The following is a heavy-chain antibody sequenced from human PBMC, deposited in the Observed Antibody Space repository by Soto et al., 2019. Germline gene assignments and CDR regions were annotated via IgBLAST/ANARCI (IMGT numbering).Heavy chain of an antibody. J-gene: IGHJ4*02. CDR1: GFTFSSYW. V-gene: IGHV3-74*01. CDR2: INSDGSST. Sequence: EVQLVESGGGLVQPGGSLRLSCAASGFTFSSYWMHWVRQAPGKGLVWVSRINSDGSSTSYADSVKGRFTISRDNAKNPLYLQINRLRAEDTAVYYCARTEDNCNYEPPIDYWGQGTLVTVSS. CDR3: ARTEDNCNYEPPIDY. D-gene: IGHD1-7*01.